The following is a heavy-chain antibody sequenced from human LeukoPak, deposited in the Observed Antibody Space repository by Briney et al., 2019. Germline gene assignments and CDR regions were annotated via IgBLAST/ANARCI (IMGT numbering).Heavy chain of an antibody. D-gene: IGHD3-22*01. J-gene: IGHJ4*02. CDR3: AKGVGAYYYDSSGYPDY. CDR2: ISGSGGST. V-gene: IGHV3-23*01. CDR1: GFTFSSYA. Sequence: PGGSLRLSCAASGFTFSSYAMSWVRQAQGKGLEWVSGISGSGGSTFYVDSVKGRFTISRDNSKNTLYLRMNSLRAEDTAIYYCAKGVGAYYYDSSGYPDYWGQGTLVTVSS.